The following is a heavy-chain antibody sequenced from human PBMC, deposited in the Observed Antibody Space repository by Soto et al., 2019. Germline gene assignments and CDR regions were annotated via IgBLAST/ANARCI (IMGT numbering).Heavy chain of an antibody. CDR1: GGTFSSYA. J-gene: IGHJ6*02. Sequence: SAKVSCKASGGTFSSYAISWVRQAPGQGLEWMRGIIPIFGTANYAQKFQGRVTITADESTSTAYMELSSLRSEDTAEYYCARVVSIAVDYYYYGMDVWGQGTTVTVSS. CDR2: IIPIFGTA. V-gene: IGHV1-69*13. D-gene: IGHD6-6*01. CDR3: ARVVSIAVDYYYYGMDV.